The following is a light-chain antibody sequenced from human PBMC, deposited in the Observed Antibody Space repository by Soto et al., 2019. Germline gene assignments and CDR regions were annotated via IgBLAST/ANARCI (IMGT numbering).Light chain of an antibody. V-gene: IGLV4-69*01. CDR3: QSWGTGIVV. J-gene: IGLJ2*01. CDR2: LNSDGCH. Sequence: QPVLTQSPSASASLGASVKLTCTLSSGHSSYAIAWHQQQPDKGPRYLMKLNSDGCHSKGDGIPDCFSGSSSGAERYLTISSLQSEDEAYYYCQSWGTGIVVFGGGTKVTVL. CDR1: SGHSSYA.